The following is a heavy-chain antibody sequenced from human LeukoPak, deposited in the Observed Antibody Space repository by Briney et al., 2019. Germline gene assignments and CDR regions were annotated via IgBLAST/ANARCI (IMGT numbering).Heavy chain of an antibody. D-gene: IGHD3-3*01. J-gene: IGHJ3*02. Sequence: GGSLRLSCAASGFTFSDYYMSWIRQAPGKGLEWVSYISSSGSTIYYADSVKGRFTISRDNSKNTLYLQMNSLRAEDTAVYYCATDFWSAKNAFDIWGQGTMVTVSS. CDR2: ISSSGSTI. CDR1: GFTFSDYY. V-gene: IGHV3-11*01. CDR3: ATDFWSAKNAFDI.